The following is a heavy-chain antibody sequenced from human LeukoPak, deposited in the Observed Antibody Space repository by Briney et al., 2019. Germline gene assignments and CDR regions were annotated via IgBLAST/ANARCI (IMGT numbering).Heavy chain of an antibody. J-gene: IGHJ4*02. CDR3: ANDWRRAYGDYPDY. D-gene: IGHD4-17*01. CDR2: ISYDETNR. Sequence: GGSLRLSCAASQFTFSKYGMHWVRQAPGKGLEWVAVISYDETNRYYADFVKGRFTISRDNSKNTLYLQMNSLRAEDTAAYYCANDWRRAYGDYPDYWGQGTLVTVSS. V-gene: IGHV3-30*18. CDR1: QFTFSKYG.